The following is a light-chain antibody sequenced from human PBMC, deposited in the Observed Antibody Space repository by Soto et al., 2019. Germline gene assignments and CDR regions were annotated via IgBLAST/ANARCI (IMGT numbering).Light chain of an antibody. Sequence: EIVLTQSPATLSWSPGERATLSCRASQSVSSYLAWDQQKPGQAPRLLIYDASNRATGIPARFSGSGSGTDFTLTISSLEPEDFAVYYCQQRSDWPPAFGGGTKVEIK. CDR2: DAS. CDR3: QQRSDWPPA. V-gene: IGKV3-11*01. CDR1: QSVSSY. J-gene: IGKJ4*01.